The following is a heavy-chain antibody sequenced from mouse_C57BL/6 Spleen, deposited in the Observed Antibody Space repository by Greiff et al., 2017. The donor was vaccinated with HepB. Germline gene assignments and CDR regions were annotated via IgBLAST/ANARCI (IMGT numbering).Heavy chain of an antibody. CDR3: AREGEDSYLDH. V-gene: IGHV1-78*01. J-gene: IGHJ2*01. Sequence: VQLQQSDAELVKPGASVKICCKVSGNTFTDHTIHGMKHRPEQGLEWIGYLYPRDGSTKYNEKFKGKATLTADKSSSTAYMQLNSLTSEDSAVYFCAREGEDSYLDHWGQGTTLTVSS. CDR1: GNTFTDHT. CDR2: LYPRDGST.